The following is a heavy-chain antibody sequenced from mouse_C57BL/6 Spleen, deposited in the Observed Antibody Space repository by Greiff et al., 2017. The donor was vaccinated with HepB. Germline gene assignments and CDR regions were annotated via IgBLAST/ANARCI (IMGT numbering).Heavy chain of an antibody. CDR1: GFSLSTSGMG. J-gene: IGHJ3*01. V-gene: IGHV8-12*01. CDR2: IYWDDDK. Sequence: TLKESGPGILQSSQPLSLTCSFSGFSLSTSGMGVSWIRQPSGKGLEWLAHIYWDDDKRYNPSLKSRLTISKDTSRNQVFLKITSVDTADTATYYCARRALTDPWFAYWGQGTLVTVSA. D-gene: IGHD4-1*01. CDR3: ARRALTDPWFAY.